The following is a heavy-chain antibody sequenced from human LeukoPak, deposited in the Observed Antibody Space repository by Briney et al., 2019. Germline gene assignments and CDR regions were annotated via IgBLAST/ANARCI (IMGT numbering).Heavy chain of an antibody. D-gene: IGHD3-22*01. CDR3: AREHTEGVGLLASSTWFDP. Sequence: SETLSLTCTVSGGSIRSGSYYWNWIRQPGGKGLEWIGRIYTGGSTNYNASLKSRDSISVDPSQNQFSLKLPSVTAADTAVYYCAREHTEGVGLLASSTWFDPWGQGTLLTVSS. V-gene: IGHV4-61*02. J-gene: IGHJ5*02. CDR2: IYTGGST. CDR1: GGSIRSGSYY.